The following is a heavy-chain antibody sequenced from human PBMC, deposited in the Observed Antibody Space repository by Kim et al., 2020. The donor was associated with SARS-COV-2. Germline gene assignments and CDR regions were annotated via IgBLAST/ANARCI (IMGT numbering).Heavy chain of an antibody. V-gene: IGHV1-46*01. CDR2: INPSGGST. D-gene: IGHD3-10*01. CDR3: AREWRGEVRGVIFRTFDY. J-gene: IGHJ4*02. CDR1: GYTFTRYY. Sequence: ASVKVSCKASGYTFTRYYMHWVRQAPGQGLEWMGIINPSGGSTDYAQKFQGRVTMTRDTSTSTVYMELSSLRSGDTAVYYCAREWRGEVRGVIFRTFDYWGQGTLVTVSS.